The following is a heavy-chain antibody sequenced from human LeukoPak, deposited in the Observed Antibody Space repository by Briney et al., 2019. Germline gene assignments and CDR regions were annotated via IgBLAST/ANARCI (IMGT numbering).Heavy chain of an antibody. CDR2: VYYTGST. Sequence: SETLSLTCTVSGGSISSYYWSWVRQPPGKGLEWIGFVYYTGSTNYSPSLKSRVTISVDTSKNQFSLKLRSVTAANTAVYYCTRISSSNWYNERGAFDVWGQGTMVTVSS. V-gene: IGHV4-59*01. CDR1: GGSISSYY. CDR3: TRISSSNWYNERGAFDV. D-gene: IGHD6-13*01. J-gene: IGHJ3*01.